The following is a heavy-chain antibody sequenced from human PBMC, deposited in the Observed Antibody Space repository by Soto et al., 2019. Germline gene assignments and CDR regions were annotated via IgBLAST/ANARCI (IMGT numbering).Heavy chain of an antibody. CDR3: ARESDIVLVPAANYDAFDI. CDR2: IIPIFGTA. D-gene: IGHD2-2*01. Sequence: QVQLVQSGAEVKKPGSSVKVSCKASGGTFSSYAISWVRQAPGQGLEWMGGIIPIFGTATYAQKFQGRVTITGDESTSTAYMELSSLRSADTAVYYCARESDIVLVPAANYDAFDIWGQGTMVTVSS. CDR1: GGTFSSYA. J-gene: IGHJ3*02. V-gene: IGHV1-69*12.